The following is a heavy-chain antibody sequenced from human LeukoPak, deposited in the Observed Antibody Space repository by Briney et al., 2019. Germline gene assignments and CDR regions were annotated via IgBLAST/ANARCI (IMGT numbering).Heavy chain of an antibody. V-gene: IGHV4-4*07. CDR3: ARSGGSGFQLDS. CDR1: GGSIGSYY. J-gene: IGHJ4*02. CDR2: SYPTGST. Sequence: SETLSLTCTVSGGSIGSYYWSWIRQPAGKGLEWIGRSYPTGSTNYNPSLKSRVTMSLDTSKNQLSLNLSSVTAADTAVYYCARSGGSGFQLDSWGQGTLVTVSS. D-gene: IGHD1-26*01.